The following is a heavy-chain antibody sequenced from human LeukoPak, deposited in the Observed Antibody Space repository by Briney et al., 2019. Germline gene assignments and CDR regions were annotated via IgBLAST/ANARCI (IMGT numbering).Heavy chain of an antibody. CDR3: ARVYSGWYCY. Sequence: PSETLSLTCSVSGGSISSYYMSWVRQAPGKGLEWVSVIYSGGSTYYADSVKGRFTISRDNSKNTLYLQMNSLRAEDTAVYYCARVYSGWYCYWGQGTLVTVSS. CDR1: GGSISSYY. V-gene: IGHV3-66*01. J-gene: IGHJ4*02. CDR2: IYSGGST. D-gene: IGHD6-19*01.